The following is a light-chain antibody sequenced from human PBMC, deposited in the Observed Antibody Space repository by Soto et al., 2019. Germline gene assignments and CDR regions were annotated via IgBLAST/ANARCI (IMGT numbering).Light chain of an antibody. CDR3: AAWDDRLNGWV. J-gene: IGLJ3*02. CDR2: NDN. V-gene: IGLV1-44*01. Sequence: QAVVTQPPSASGTPGQRVTISCSGSSSNIGGNTVNWYQQLPGTAPKLLIYNDNQRPSGVPDRFSGSKSGTSASLAISGLQSEDEADYYCAAWDDRLNGWVFGGGTKLTVL. CDR1: SSNIGGNT.